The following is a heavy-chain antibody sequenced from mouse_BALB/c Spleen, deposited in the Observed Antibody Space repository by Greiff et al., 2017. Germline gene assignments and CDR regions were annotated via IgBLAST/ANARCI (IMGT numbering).Heavy chain of an antibody. CDR2: ISSGGST. CDR1: GFTFSSYA. V-gene: IGHV5-6-5*01. J-gene: IGHJ4*01. D-gene: IGHD6-1*01. CDR3: ARVTNYHNAMDY. Sequence: EVKLMESGGGLVKPGGSLKLSCAASGFTFSSYAMSWVRQTPEKRLEWVASISSGGSTYYPDSVKGRFTISRDNARNILYLQMSSLRSEDTAMYYCARVTNYHNAMDYWGQGTSVTVAS.